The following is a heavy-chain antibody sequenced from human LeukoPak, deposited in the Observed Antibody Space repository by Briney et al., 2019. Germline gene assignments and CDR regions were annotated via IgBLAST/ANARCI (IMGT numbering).Heavy chain of an antibody. D-gene: IGHD3-3*01. J-gene: IGHJ4*02. CDR2: INHSGST. CDR3: ARRRYDFWSGYAD. CDR1: GGSFSGYY. V-gene: IGHV4-34*01. Sequence: PSETLSLTCAVYGGSFSGYYWSWIRQPPGKGLEWIGEINHSGSTNYNPSLKSRVTISVDTSKNQFSLKLSSVTAADTAVYYCARRRYDFWSGYADWGQGTLVTVSS.